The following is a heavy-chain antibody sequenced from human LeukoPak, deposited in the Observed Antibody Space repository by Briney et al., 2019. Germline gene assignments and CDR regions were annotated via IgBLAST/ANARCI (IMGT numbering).Heavy chain of an antibody. CDR1: GYTFTSYD. Sequence: ASVKVSCKPSGYTFTSYDINWVRQATRRGLEWMGWINPNRGNTGYAQKFQGRVTMTRNTSISTAYMELSSLRSEDTAVYYCARGKSYDFWSGYYTSGGEFWGQGTLVTVSS. J-gene: IGHJ4*02. V-gene: IGHV1-8*01. D-gene: IGHD3-3*01. CDR2: INPNRGNT. CDR3: ARGKSYDFWSGYYTSGGEF.